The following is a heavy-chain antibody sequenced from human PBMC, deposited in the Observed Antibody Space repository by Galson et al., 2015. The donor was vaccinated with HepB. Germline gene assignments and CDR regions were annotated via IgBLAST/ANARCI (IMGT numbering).Heavy chain of an antibody. CDR3: ARDRGPVRYFDWLLSGAFDI. Sequence: SLRLSCAASGFTFDDYGMSWVRQAPGKGLEWVSGINWNGGSTGYADSVKGRFTISRDNAKNSLYLQMNSLRAEDTALYYCARDRGPVRYFDWLLSGAFDIWGQGTMVTVSS. J-gene: IGHJ3*02. V-gene: IGHV3-20*04. CDR2: INWNGGST. CDR1: GFTFDDYG. D-gene: IGHD3-9*01.